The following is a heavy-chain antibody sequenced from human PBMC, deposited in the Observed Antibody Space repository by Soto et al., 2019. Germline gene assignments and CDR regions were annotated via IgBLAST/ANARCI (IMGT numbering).Heavy chain of an antibody. V-gene: IGHV1-58*02. CDR2: IVVGSGNT. Sequence: SVKVSCKASGFTFTRSARQWVRQARGRRLEWIGWIVVGSGNTNYAQKFQERVTITRDMSTSTAYMELSSLRSEDTAVYYCAAVDPPMVRGPDAFDIWGQRTMVTVSS. D-gene: IGHD3-10*01. CDR1: GFTFTRSA. CDR3: AAVDPPMVRGPDAFDI. J-gene: IGHJ3*02.